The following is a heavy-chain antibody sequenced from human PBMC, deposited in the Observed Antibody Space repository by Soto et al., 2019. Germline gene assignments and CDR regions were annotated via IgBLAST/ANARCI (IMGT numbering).Heavy chain of an antibody. V-gene: IGHV3-23*01. D-gene: IGHD2-15*01. CDR1: EFTFSSCA. CDR2: ISASGSST. Sequence: EVQLLESGGGLVQPGGSLRLSCAASEFTFSSCAMSWVRQAPGKGLEWVSAISASGSSTYYADSVKGRFTISRDNSKNTLSLQMNSLRGEDTAVYYCAKHVGFCSDGTCYFDYWGQGTLVTVSS. CDR3: AKHVGFCSDGTCYFDY. J-gene: IGHJ4*02.